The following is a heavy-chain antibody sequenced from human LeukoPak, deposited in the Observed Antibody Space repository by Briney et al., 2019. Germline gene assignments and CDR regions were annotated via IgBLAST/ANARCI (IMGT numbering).Heavy chain of an antibody. J-gene: IGHJ4*02. CDR2: IYYSGST. Sequence: SESLSLTCTVSGGSISSGGYYWSWLRQHPGKGLEWIGYIYYSGSTYYNSSLKSRVTISVDTSKNQFSLKLSTVTAADTAVYYCARAATYYYGSGSYYIDYWGQGTLVTVSS. CDR3: ARAATYYYGSGSYYIDY. V-gene: IGHV4-31*03. D-gene: IGHD3-10*01. CDR1: GGSISSGGYY.